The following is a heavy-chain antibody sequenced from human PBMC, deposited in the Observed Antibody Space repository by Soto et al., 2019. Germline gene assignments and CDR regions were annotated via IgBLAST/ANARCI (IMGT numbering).Heavy chain of an antibody. CDR3: ARDQGAMNV. Sequence: SQTLSLTCGISGDSVSSNSAAWNWIGQSPSRGLEWLGRTYYRSTWCSDYAVSVKSRITINPDTSKNQFSLQLNSVTLEDTAVYFCARDQGAMNVWGQGTLVTVSS. CDR2: TYYRSTWCS. V-gene: IGHV6-1*01. J-gene: IGHJ4*02. CDR1: GDSVSSNSAA. D-gene: IGHD2-2*01.